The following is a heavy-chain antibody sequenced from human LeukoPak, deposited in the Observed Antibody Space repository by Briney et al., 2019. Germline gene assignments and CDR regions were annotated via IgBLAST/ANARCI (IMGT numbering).Heavy chain of an antibody. D-gene: IGHD4-17*01. V-gene: IGHV1-18*01. J-gene: IGHJ4*02. CDR2: ISAYNGNT. Sequence: GASVKASCKASGYTFTTYGISWVRQAPGQGLEWMGWISAYNGNTNYAQKLQGRVTMTTDTSTSTAYMELMSLRSDDTAVYYCARVISSGTTVTTYYFDYWGQGTLVTVSS. CDR3: ARVISSGTTVTTYYFDY. CDR1: GYTFTTYG.